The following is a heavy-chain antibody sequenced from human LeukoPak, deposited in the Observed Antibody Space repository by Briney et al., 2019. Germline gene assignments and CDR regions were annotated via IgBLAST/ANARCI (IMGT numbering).Heavy chain of an antibody. V-gene: IGHV3-48*01. CDR2: ISSSSSTI. J-gene: IGHJ4*02. Sequence: PGRSLRLSCAASGFTFSSYAMHWVRQAPGKGLEWVSYISSSSSTIYYADSVKGRFTISRDNAKNSLYLQMNSLRAEDTAVYYCAKEGTQVGAPGYFDYWGQGTLVTVSS. CDR1: GFTFSSYA. D-gene: IGHD1-26*01. CDR3: AKEGTQVGAPGYFDY.